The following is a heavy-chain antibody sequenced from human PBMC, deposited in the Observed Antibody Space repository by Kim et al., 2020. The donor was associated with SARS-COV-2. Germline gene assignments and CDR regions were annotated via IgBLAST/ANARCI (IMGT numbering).Heavy chain of an antibody. V-gene: IGHV1-24*01. CDR1: GDTLTELS. CDR3: ATNDFWSGYYTF. Sequence: ASVKVSCKVSGDTLTELSMHWVRQAPGEVLEWMGGFDPENGDKIYAQKFKGRVTLTEDRSTDTAYMELSSLRSEDTAVYYCATNDFWSGYYTFWGQGTLVTFSS. D-gene: IGHD3-3*01. CDR2: FDPENGDK. J-gene: IGHJ4*02.